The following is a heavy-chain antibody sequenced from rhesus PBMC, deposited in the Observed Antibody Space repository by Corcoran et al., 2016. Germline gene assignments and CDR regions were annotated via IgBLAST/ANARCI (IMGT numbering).Heavy chain of an antibody. CDR3: ARGEYSGNLGAFDF. CDR1: GGSISDYYY. V-gene: IGHV4S9*01. CDR2: FYGNNTTP. Sequence: QVQLQESGPGLVKPSETLSLTCAVSGGSISDYYYWNWIRQPPGKGLEWIGNFYGNNTTPFYNPALTSRITISKDTTKNQFFLKLSSVTAADTAVYYCARGEYSGNLGAFDFWGQGLRVTVSS. J-gene: IGHJ3*01. D-gene: IGHD1-44*01.